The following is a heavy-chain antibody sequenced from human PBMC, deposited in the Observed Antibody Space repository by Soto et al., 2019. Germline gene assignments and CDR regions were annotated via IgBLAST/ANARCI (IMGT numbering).Heavy chain of an antibody. CDR1: GFTFSGSG. V-gene: IGHV3-73*01. J-gene: IGHJ5*01. CDR2: IRSISENYET. D-gene: IGHD5-12*01. Sequence: GGSLRLSCATSGFTFSGSGIHWVRQASGKGLEWVGRIRSISENYETTYAASVKGRFTISRDETKNTAYLQMNSLKTEDTAVYYCSRAVPTIPVNWFDSWGQGTLVTVSS. CDR3: SRAVPTIPVNWFDS.